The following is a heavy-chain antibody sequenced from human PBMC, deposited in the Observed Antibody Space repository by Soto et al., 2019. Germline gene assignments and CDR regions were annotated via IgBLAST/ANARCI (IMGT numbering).Heavy chain of an antibody. CDR2: INPSGGST. J-gene: IGHJ4*02. CDR3: ARESQSSGWSWFDY. V-gene: IGHV1-46*01. D-gene: IGHD6-19*01. Sequence: QVQLVQSGAEVKKPGASVKVSCKASGYTFTNYYIYWVRQAPGQGLEWMGMINPSGGSTSYTRRFQGRVTLTRDTSTITVYMELSSLRSEDTAVYYCARESQSSGWSWFDYWGQGTLVTVSS. CDR1: GYTFTNYY.